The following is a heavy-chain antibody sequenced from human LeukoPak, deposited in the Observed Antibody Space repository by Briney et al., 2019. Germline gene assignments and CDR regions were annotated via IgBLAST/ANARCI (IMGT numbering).Heavy chain of an antibody. CDR3: ARMGITIFGVARNWFDP. CDR2: INSDGSST. J-gene: IGHJ5*02. Sequence: GGSLRLSCAASGFTFSSYAMSWVRQAPGKGLVWVSRINSDGSSTSYADSVKGRFTISRDNAKNTLYLQMNSLRAEDTAVYYCARMGITIFGVARNWFDPWGQGTLVTVSS. D-gene: IGHD3-3*01. CDR1: GFTFSSYA. V-gene: IGHV3-74*01.